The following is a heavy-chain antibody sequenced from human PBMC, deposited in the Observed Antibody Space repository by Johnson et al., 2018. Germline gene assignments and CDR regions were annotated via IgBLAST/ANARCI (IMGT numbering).Heavy chain of an antibody. J-gene: IGHJ3*01. V-gene: IGHV3-9*01. CDR1: GFIFDDYA. Sequence: VQLVQAGGGLVQPGRSLRLSCAASGFIFDDYAMHWVRPAPGKGLEWVSDISWNSGKIADADPGKGRFAISRDNAKNSLYLQMNSLRAEDTAIYFCAGTYSSSWYPGIWGQGTMVTVSS. CDR2: ISWNSGKI. D-gene: IGHD6-13*01. CDR3: AGTYSSSWYPGI.